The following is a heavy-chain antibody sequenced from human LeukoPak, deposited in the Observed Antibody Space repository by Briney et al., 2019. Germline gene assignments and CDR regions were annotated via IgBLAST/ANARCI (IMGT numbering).Heavy chain of an antibody. J-gene: IGHJ4*02. D-gene: IGHD6-13*01. CDR3: ARKAISSSWYSLDY. Sequence: SETLSLTCTVSGGPISSYYWSWIRQPPGKGLEWIGYIHYSGSTNYNPSLKSRVTISVDTSKNQFSLKLSSVTAADTAVYYCARKAISSSWYSLDYWGQGTLVTVSS. CDR2: IHYSGST. V-gene: IGHV4-59*08. CDR1: GGPISSYY.